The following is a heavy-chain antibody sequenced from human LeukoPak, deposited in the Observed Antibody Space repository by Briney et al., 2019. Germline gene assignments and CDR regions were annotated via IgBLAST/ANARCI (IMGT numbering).Heavy chain of an antibody. Sequence: GASVKVSCKASGYTFTGYFMHWVRQAPGQGPEWMGWINPNSGGTNYAQKFQGRVTMTRDTSISTAYMELSRLRSDDTAVYYCAGIVGYTDAFDIWGQGTMVTVSS. V-gene: IGHV1-2*02. CDR3: AGIVGYTDAFDI. J-gene: IGHJ3*02. CDR2: INPNSGGT. D-gene: IGHD5-24*01. CDR1: GYTFTGYF.